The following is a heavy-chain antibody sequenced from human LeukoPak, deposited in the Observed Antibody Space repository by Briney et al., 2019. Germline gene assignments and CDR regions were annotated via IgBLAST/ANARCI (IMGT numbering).Heavy chain of an antibody. V-gene: IGHV3-15*01. Sequence: GGSLGLSCAVSGVTLTSAWMSWVRQAPGKGLEWVGRIKGKTAAGAPDYVASVKGRFTISRDDSKNTLFLQMNSLKTEDTAVYYCLTGDYDFWSGFYSPNHYFDYWGQGTLVTVSS. D-gene: IGHD3-3*01. CDR3: LTGDYDFWSGFYSPNHYFDY. CDR2: IKGKTAAGAP. CDR1: GVTLTSAW. J-gene: IGHJ4*02.